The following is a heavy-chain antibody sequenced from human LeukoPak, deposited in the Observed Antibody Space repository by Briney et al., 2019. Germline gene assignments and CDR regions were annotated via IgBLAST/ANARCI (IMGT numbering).Heavy chain of an antibody. D-gene: IGHD1-1*01. Sequence: GGSLRLSCAASGFTFSSNWMSWVRQAPGKGLEWVSVIYSGGSTYYADSVKGRFTISRDNSKNTLYLQMNSLRAEDTAMYYCARDLGTTGTTSAFDIWGQGTMVTVSS. CDR2: IYSGGST. J-gene: IGHJ3*02. V-gene: IGHV3-66*01. CDR1: GFTFSSNW. CDR3: ARDLGTTGTTSAFDI.